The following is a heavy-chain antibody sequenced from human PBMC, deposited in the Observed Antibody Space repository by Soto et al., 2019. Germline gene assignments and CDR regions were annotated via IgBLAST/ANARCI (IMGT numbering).Heavy chain of an antibody. J-gene: IGHJ4*02. D-gene: IGHD6-19*01. CDR2: IYHSGTA. CDR1: GASISDNNW. V-gene: IGHV4-4*02. Sequence: QVQLQESGPGLVKPSGTLSLTCAVSGASISDNNWWSWVRQPPGKGLEWIGEIYHSGTANYSPSLNSRVTISLDKSKNQISPPLSSVTAADSAVYYCARHIGVPATRGFDYWGQGTLVTVSS. CDR3: ARHIGVPATRGFDY.